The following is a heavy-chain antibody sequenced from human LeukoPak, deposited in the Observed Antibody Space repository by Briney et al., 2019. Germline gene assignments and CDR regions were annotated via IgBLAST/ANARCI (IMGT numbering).Heavy chain of an antibody. Sequence: SVKVSCKASGGTFSSYAISWVRQAPGQGLEWMGRIIPIFGTANYAQKFQGRVTITTDESTNTAYMELSSLRSEDTAVYYCARGPLYGSGSYPLDYWGQGTLVTVSS. J-gene: IGHJ4*02. CDR1: GGTFSSYA. D-gene: IGHD3-10*01. CDR2: IIPIFGTA. CDR3: ARGPLYGSGSYPLDY. V-gene: IGHV1-69*05.